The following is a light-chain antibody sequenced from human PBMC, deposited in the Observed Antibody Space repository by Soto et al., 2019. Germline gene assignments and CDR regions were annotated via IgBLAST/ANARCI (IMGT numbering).Light chain of an antibody. Sequence: QSVLTQPPSASGSPGQSVTISCTGTSSDVGGYNYVSWYQQHPGKAPKLMIYEVSERPSGVPDRFSGPKSGNTASLTVSGLQAEDEADYYCSSYAGSTLYVFGTGTKVTVL. J-gene: IGLJ1*01. CDR1: SSDVGGYNY. CDR2: EVS. CDR3: SSYAGSTLYV. V-gene: IGLV2-8*01.